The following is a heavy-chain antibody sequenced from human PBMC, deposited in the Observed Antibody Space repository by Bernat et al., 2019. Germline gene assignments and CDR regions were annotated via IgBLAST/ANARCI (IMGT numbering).Heavy chain of an antibody. CDR2: ISYDGSNK. V-gene: IGHV3-30-3*01. J-gene: IGHJ4*02. Sequence: QVQLVESGGGVVQPGRSLRLSCAASGFTFSSYAMHWVRQAPGKGLEWVAVISYDGSNKYYADSVKGRFTISRDNSKNTLYLQMNSLRAEDTAVYYCARNIRFLEWSVDSPRSLDYWGQGTLVTVSS. CDR3: ARNIRFLEWSVDSPRSLDY. CDR1: GFTFSSYA. D-gene: IGHD3-3*01.